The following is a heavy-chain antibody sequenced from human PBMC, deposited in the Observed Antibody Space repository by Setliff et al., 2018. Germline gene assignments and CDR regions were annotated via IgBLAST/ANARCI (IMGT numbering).Heavy chain of an antibody. Sequence: GGSLRLSCAASGLIFGNYAMNWVRQAPGKGLEWVSGISGSGRNTYYADSVKGRFTISRDNSKNTLYLQMNDLSTDDTAIYYCAKSSGSSSATNLEYLGPGTLVTVSS. J-gene: IGHJ4*02. CDR2: ISGSGRNT. CDR1: GLIFGNYA. D-gene: IGHD3-10*01. CDR3: AKSSGSSSATNLEY. V-gene: IGHV3-23*01.